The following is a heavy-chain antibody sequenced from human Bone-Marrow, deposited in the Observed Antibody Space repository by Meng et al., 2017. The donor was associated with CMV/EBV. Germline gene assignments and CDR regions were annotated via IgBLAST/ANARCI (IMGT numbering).Heavy chain of an antibody. CDR2: INHSGST. Sequence: SETLSLTCAVYGGSFSGYYWSWIRQPPGKGLEWIGEINHSGSTNYNPSLKSRVTISVDTSKNQFSLKLSSVTAADTAVYYCARGELMTTVSYYYYYYGMDVWGQGTTVTVSS. CDR3: ARGELMTTVSYYYYYYGMDV. CDR1: GGSFSGYY. V-gene: IGHV4-34*01. D-gene: IGHD4-11*01. J-gene: IGHJ6*02.